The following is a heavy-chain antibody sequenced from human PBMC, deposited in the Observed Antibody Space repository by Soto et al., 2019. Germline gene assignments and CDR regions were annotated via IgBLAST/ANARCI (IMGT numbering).Heavy chain of an antibody. CDR2: ISGSGAYT. CDR3: AKRYYGSRRYYGFDY. J-gene: IGHJ4*02. V-gene: IGHV3-23*01. D-gene: IGHD3-10*01. CDR1: RFPFSYYA. Sequence: GSLRLSCAASRFPFSYYAMSWVRQAPGKGLEWVSTISGSGAYTFYADSVKGRFTISRDNSKDTVYLQMNSLRADDTAVYYCAKRYYGSRRYYGFDYWGQGTPVTVSS.